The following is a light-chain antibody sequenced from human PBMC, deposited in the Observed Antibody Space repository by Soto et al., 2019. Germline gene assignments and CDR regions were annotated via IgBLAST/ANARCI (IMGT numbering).Light chain of an antibody. CDR3: QSFDSSLRVVV. CDR1: SSNIGADYD. Sequence: QAVVTQPPSVSGAPGRRVTISCTGSSSNIGADYDVHWYQQLPGTAPKLLIFENNNRPSGVPDRFSGSKSGTSASLAITGLQAEDEADYYCQSFDSSLRVVVFGGGTKLTVL. CDR2: ENN. V-gene: IGLV1-40*01. J-gene: IGLJ2*01.